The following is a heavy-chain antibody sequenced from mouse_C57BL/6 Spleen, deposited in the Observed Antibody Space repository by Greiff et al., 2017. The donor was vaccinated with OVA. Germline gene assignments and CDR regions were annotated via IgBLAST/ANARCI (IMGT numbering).Heavy chain of an antibody. CDR3: ARRYYFDF. V-gene: IGHV1-78*01. J-gene: IGHJ2*01. CDR2: IYPRDGST. Sequence: VHLVESDAELVQPGASVKLSCTASGYTFTDHTIHWIKQRPEQGLEWIGYIYPRDGSTKYNEKFKGKATLTADKSSSTAYMQLNSLTSEDSAVYFCARRYYFDFWGQGTTLTVSS. CDR1: GYTFTDHT.